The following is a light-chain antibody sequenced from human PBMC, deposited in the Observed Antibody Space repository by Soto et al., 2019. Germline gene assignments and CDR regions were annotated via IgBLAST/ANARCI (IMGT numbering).Light chain of an antibody. CDR2: GAS. Sequence: IQLTQSPSSLSASVGDRVTITCRASQGLNTNLAWYQQKPGKAPNLLIYGASTLQKGVPSRFSGNGSGTVFTLTISSLQPEDLATYYCQQLNTYPPTFGQGTKVEIK. V-gene: IGKV1-9*01. CDR1: QGLNTN. J-gene: IGKJ1*01. CDR3: QQLNTYPPT.